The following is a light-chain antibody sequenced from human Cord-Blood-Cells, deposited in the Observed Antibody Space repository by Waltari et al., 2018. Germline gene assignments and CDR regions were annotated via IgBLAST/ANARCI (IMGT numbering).Light chain of an antibody. CDR3: QQYGSTPRT. J-gene: IGKJ1*01. CDR1: QIVSSSY. CDR2: GAS. V-gene: IGKV3-20*01. Sequence: EIVLTQSPRTLSLSPGERATLSCRASQIVSSSYLNWYQQKPGQAPRLLIYGASSMATGIPDRFSGSGSGTDFTLTISRLEPEDFAAYYCQQYGSTPRTFGQGTKVEIK.